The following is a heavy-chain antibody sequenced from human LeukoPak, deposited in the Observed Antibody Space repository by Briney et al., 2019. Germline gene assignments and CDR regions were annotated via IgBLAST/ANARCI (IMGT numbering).Heavy chain of an antibody. J-gene: IGHJ4*02. D-gene: IGHD6-6*01. Sequence: ASAKVSCKASGYTLSTNGISWVRQAPGQGLEWMGCISIYNANTKYAQKLQGRVTMTTDTFTNTAYMELRNLRSDDTAVYYCAISIKTRPNLYYFDYWGQGTLVTVSS. CDR2: ISIYNANT. V-gene: IGHV1-18*01. CDR3: AISIKTRPNLYYFDY. CDR1: GYTLSTNG.